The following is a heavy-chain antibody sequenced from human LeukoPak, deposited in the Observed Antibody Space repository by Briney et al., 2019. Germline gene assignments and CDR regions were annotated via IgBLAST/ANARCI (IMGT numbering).Heavy chain of an antibody. V-gene: IGHV4-38-2*01. CDR3: ARRVVRLLWTYNWFDP. CDR2: IYHSGST. CDR1: GYSISSGYY. Sequence: PSETLSLTCAVSGYSISSGYYWGWIRQPPGKGLEWIGSIYHSGSTYYNPSLKSRVTISVDTSKNQFSLKLSSVTAADTAVYYCARRVVRLLWTYNWFDPWGQGTLVTVSS. J-gene: IGHJ5*02. D-gene: IGHD3-3*01.